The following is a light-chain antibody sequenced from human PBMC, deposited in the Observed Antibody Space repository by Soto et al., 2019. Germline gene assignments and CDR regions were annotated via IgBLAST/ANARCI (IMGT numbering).Light chain of an antibody. CDR2: DAS. CDR3: QQYNSYSLT. CDR1: QSISSW. J-gene: IGKJ4*01. Sequence: DIQMTQSPSTLSASVGDRVTITCRASQSISSWLAWYQQKPGKAPKLLIYDASSLESGVPSRFSGSGSGSEFTLTISSLQPDDFATYYCQQYNSYSLTFGGGTKVEIK. V-gene: IGKV1-5*01.